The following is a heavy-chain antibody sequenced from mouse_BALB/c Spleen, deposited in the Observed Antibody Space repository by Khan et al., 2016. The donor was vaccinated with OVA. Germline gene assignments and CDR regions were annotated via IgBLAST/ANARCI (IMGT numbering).Heavy chain of an antibody. D-gene: IGHD1-1*01. CDR1: VDSITSGY. J-gene: IGHJ3*01. Sequence: EVKRLESGPGLVKPSQTLSLTCSVTVDSITSGYWNWIRKFPGNKLDYMGYISYSGNTYYNPSLKSRISITRDTSKNQYYLQLNSVTTEDTATYYCACELRGFAYWGQGTLVTVSA. CDR3: ACELRGFAY. V-gene: IGHV3-8*02. CDR2: ISYSGNT.